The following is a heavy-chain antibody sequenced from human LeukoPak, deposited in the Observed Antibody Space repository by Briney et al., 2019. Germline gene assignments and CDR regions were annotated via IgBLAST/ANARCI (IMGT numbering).Heavy chain of an antibody. Sequence: SETLSLTCTVSGGSISTYYWNWIRQPPGKGLEWIGSIYHSGNTNYNPSLRSPVTISVDTPKNQFSLRLSSVTAADTAIYYCARLRSYGGNRGIDYWGQGTLVAVSS. CDR2: IYHSGNT. CDR1: GGSISTYY. CDR3: ARLRSYGGNRGIDY. V-gene: IGHV4-59*08. J-gene: IGHJ4*02. D-gene: IGHD4-23*01.